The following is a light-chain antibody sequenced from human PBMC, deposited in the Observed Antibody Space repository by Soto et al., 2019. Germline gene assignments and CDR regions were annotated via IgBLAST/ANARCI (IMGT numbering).Light chain of an antibody. J-gene: IGKJ5*01. CDR1: QSVSRR. Sequence: EVVFTQSPGTLSLSPGGRATLSCRASQSVSRRLAWYQQRPGQSPRLLISGASMRASGVPVRFIGSGSGTDFTLTITRLEPEDFAVYYCQQYGSSPPDTFGQGTRLEIK. V-gene: IGKV3-20*01. CDR3: QQYGSSPPDT. CDR2: GAS.